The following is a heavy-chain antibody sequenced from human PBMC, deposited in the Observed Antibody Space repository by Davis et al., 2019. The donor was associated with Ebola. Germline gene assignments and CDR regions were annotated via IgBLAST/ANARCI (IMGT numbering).Heavy chain of an antibody. CDR1: GFTFSSYA. Sequence: AGSLRLSCAASGFTFSSYAMSWIPQLPGKGLAWIGYIYYSGSTNYNPSLKCRITIPALTSKTQFSMTLRTVTAADTAVYYCARVVAKNPLFDNWGQGTLVIVSS. J-gene: IGHJ4*02. CDR3: ARVVAKNPLFDN. V-gene: IGHV4-59*08. D-gene: IGHD2-21*01. CDR2: IYYSGST.